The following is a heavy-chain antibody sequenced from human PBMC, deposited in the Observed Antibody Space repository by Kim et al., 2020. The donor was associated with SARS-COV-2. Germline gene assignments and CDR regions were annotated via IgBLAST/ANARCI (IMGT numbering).Heavy chain of an antibody. Sequence: SVKVSCKASGGTFSSYAISWVRQAPGQGLEWMGGIIPIFGTANYAQKFQGRVTITADESTSTAYMELSSLRSEDTAVYYCARDRPWYDILTGDYYYGMDVWGQGTTVTVSS. CDR1: GGTFSSYA. CDR3: ARDRPWYDILTGDYYYGMDV. V-gene: IGHV1-69*13. J-gene: IGHJ6*02. CDR2: IIPIFGTA. D-gene: IGHD3-9*01.